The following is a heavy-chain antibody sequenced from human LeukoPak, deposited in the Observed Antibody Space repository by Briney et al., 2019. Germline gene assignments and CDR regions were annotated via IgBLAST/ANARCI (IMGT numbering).Heavy chain of an antibody. D-gene: IGHD3-9*01. CDR2: IIPIFGTA. CDR1: GGTFSSYA. V-gene: IGHV1-69*13. CDR3: ARVPASLRYFEDYYYMDV. J-gene: IGHJ6*03. Sequence: SVKVSCKASGGTFSSYAISWVRQAPGQGLEWMGRIIPIFGTANYAQKFQGRVTITADESTSTAYMELSSLRSEDTAVYYCARVPASLRYFEDYYYMDVWGKGTTVTVSS.